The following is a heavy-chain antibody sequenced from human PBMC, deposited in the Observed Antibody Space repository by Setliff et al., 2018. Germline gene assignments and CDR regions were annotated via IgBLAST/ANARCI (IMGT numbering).Heavy chain of an antibody. CDR3: ARLRAPGSHGLDP. Sequence: PGGSLRLSCAASGFTFSSYAMSWVRQAPGKGLEWVSGLNDVGHNTYYADSVKGRFTISRDNSKNTLYLQMNSLRAEDAAVYYCARLRAPGSHGLDPWGQGTLVTVSS. CDR2: LNDVGHNT. J-gene: IGHJ5*02. V-gene: IGHV3-23*01. CDR1: GFTFSSYA. D-gene: IGHD3-10*01.